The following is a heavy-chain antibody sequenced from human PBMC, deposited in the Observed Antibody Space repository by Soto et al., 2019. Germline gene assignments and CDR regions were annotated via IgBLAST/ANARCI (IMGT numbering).Heavy chain of an antibody. CDR2: IYHSGST. CDR3: VRGYDSSGYGPFDY. V-gene: IGHV4-30-2*01. D-gene: IGHD3-22*01. J-gene: IGHJ4*02. Sequence: SETLSLTXAVSGGSISSGGYSWSWIRQPPGKGLEWIGYIYHSGSTYYNPSLKSRVTISVDRSKNQFSLKLSSVTAADTAVYYCVRGYDSSGYGPFDYWGQGTLVTVSS. CDR1: GGSISSGGYS.